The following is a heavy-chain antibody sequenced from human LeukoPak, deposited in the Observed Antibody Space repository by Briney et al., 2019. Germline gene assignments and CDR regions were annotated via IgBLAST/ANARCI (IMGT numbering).Heavy chain of an antibody. J-gene: IGHJ4*02. CDR2: IYPGDSDT. CDR1: GYNFTNYW. D-gene: IGHD4-23*01. CDR3: ARPDFGGNPPGDY. V-gene: IGHV5-51*01. Sequence: GESLKISRKGSGYNFTNYWIGWVRQMPGKGLEWMGIIYPGDSDTRYSPSFQGQVTISADKSVSTAYLQWSSLKASDTAMYYCARPDFGGNPPGDYWGQGTLVTVSS.